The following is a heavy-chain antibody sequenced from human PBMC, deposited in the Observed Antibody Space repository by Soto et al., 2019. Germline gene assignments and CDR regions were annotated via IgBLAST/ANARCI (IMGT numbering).Heavy chain of an antibody. J-gene: IGHJ4*02. CDR2: VSTTSGNT. Sequence: QVQLVQSGGEVKKPGASVKVSCKASGYIFNTYDISWVRQAPGQGLEWMGWVSTTSGNTGYEQNLQGRVTMTTDTSTSTAYMELRSLRSDDTAVYYCARDLAYIREYWGQGTLVTVSS. V-gene: IGHV1-18*01. CDR1: GYIFNTYD. CDR3: ARDLAYIREY. D-gene: IGHD1-26*01.